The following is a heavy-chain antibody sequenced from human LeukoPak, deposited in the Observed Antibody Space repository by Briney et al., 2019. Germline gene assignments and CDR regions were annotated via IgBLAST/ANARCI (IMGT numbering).Heavy chain of an antibody. CDR2: ISSSGSTI. Sequence: QSGGSLRLSCAASGFTFSSYEMNWVRQAPGKGLEWVSYISSSGSTIYYADSVKGRFTISRDNAKNSLYLQMNSLRAEDAAVYYCARDRSRLTGYYYWGQGTLVTVSS. CDR3: ARDRSRLTGYYY. V-gene: IGHV3-48*03. J-gene: IGHJ4*02. CDR1: GFTFSSYE. D-gene: IGHD3-9*01.